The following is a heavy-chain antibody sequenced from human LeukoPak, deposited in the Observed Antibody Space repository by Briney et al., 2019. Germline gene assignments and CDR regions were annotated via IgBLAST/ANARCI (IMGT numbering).Heavy chain of an antibody. D-gene: IGHD6-13*01. CDR1: GYTFTSYG. J-gene: IGHJ4*02. CDR3: ARANSSSWPPAGADY. CDR2: ISAYNGNT. Sequence: ASVKVSCKASGYTFTSYGISWVRQAPGQGLEWMGWISAYNGNTNYAQKLQGRVTITADKSTSTAYMELSSLRSEDTAVYYCARANSSSWPPAGADYWGQGTLVTVSS. V-gene: IGHV1-18*01.